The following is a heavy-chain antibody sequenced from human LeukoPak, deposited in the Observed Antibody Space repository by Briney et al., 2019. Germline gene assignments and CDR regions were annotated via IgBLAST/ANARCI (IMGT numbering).Heavy chain of an antibody. J-gene: IGHJ3*02. D-gene: IGHD4-17*01. CDR1: AFTFSSNA. V-gene: IGHV3-23*01. CDR2: ISGSGGST. Sequence: GVSLTLSCAASAFTFSSNAMSWARQDPGKGLEWVLAISGSGGSTYHADSVKGRLTIATTNSKNTLYLQMNSLRAEETPVYYCAIKRPTPLDAFDIWGEGTMVTVSS. CDR3: AIKRPTPLDAFDI.